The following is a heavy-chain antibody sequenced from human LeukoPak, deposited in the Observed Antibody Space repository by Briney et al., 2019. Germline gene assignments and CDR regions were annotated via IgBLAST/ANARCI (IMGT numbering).Heavy chain of an antibody. CDR1: GGTFSSYA. CDR3: ARERASGYSSSWYGLNDI. J-gene: IGHJ3*02. D-gene: IGHD6-13*01. V-gene: IGHV1-69*13. Sequence: SVKVSCKASGGTFSSYAISWVRQAPGQGLEWMGGIIPILGTANYAQKFQGRVTITADESTSTAYMELSSLRSEDTAVYYCARERASGYSSSWYGLNDIWGQGTMVTVSS. CDR2: IIPILGTA.